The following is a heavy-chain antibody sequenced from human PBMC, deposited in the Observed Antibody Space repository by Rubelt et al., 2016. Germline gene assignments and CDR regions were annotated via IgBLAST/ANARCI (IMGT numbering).Heavy chain of an antibody. V-gene: IGHV3-23*04. CDR2: ISGSGGST. CDR3: ATAVEGRVYYFDY. Sequence: EVQLVESGGGLVQPGGSLRLSCAASGFTFSSYAMSWVRQAPGKGLEWVSAISGSGGSTYYADSVKGRFTIPRDNSKNTLYLQMNSLRSEDTAVYYCATAVEGRVYYFDYWGQGTLVTVSS. CDR1: GFTFSSYA. J-gene: IGHJ4*02. D-gene: IGHD3-10*01.